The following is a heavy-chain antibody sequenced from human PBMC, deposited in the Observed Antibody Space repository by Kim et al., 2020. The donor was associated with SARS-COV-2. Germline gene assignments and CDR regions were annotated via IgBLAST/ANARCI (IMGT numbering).Heavy chain of an antibody. CDR3: ARGWVGRDGYNYRGMDV. D-gene: IGHD5-12*01. CDR1: GGTFSSYA. CDR2: IIPMFGRA. V-gene: IGHV1-69*13. J-gene: IGHJ6*02. Sequence: SVKVSCKASGGTFSSYAISWVRQAPGQGLEWMGGIIPMFGRADYAQKFQGRVTITADESTSTAYMELSSLRSEDTAVYYCARGWVGRDGYNYRGMDVWGQGTTVTVSS.